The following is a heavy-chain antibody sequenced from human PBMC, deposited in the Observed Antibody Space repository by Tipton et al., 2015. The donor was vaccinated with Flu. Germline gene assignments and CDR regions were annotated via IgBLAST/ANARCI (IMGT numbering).Heavy chain of an antibody. V-gene: IGHV4-59*01. CDR1: GGSISSYY. Sequence: TLSLTCTVSGGSISSYYWSWIRQPPGKGLEWIGYIYYIGSTNYNPSLKSRVTISVDTSKNQFSLKLSSVTAADTAVYYCARDRPNYYYYGMDVWGQGTTVTVSS. J-gene: IGHJ6*02. CDR3: ARDRPNYYYYGMDV. CDR2: IYYIGST.